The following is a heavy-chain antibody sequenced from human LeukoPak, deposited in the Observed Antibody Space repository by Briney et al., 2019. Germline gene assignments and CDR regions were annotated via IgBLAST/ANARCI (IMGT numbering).Heavy chain of an antibody. D-gene: IGHD6-19*01. CDR2: IYSSGST. V-gene: IGHV4-61*02. Sequence: SETLSLTCSVSAGSINSGSYYWNWIRQPAGKGLEWIGRIYSSGSTSYNPSLKSRVNISVDTSKNQFSLKLSSVTAADTAVYYCARYEAVAGVFDYWGQGTLVTVSS. J-gene: IGHJ4*02. CDR3: ARYEAVAGVFDY. CDR1: AGSINSGSYY.